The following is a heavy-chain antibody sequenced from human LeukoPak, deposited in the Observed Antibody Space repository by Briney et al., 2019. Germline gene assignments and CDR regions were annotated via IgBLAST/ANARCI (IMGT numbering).Heavy chain of an antibody. J-gene: IGHJ5*02. V-gene: IGHV3-21*01. Sequence: GGSLRLSCAASGFTFSSYSMNWVRQAPGKGLEWVSSISSSSSYIYYADSVKGRFTISRDNAKNSLYLQMNSLRAEDTAVYYCARDMVRGVTTTVNWLDPWGQGTLVTVSS. CDR3: ARDMVRGVTTTVNWLDP. D-gene: IGHD3-10*01. CDR1: GFTFSSYS. CDR2: ISSSSSYI.